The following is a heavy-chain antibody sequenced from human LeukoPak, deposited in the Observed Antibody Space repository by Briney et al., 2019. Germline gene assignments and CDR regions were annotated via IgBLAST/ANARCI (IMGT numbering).Heavy chain of an antibody. CDR2: IKSKSFGGTT. J-gene: IGHJ5*02. Sequence: GGSLRLSCAASGFTFSNAWMSWVRQVPGKGLEGVGRIKSKSFGGTTDYATPVKGRFTISRDDSKNTLYLQMDSLKTEDTAVYYCTTSTRTTLSWTWGQGALVTVSP. D-gene: IGHD4-17*01. CDR3: TTSTRTTLSWT. V-gene: IGHV3-15*01. CDR1: GFTFSNAW.